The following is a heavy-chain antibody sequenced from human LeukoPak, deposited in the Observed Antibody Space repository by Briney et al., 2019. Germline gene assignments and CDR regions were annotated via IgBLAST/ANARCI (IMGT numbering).Heavy chain of an antibody. J-gene: IGHJ4*02. CDR1: GFTFNTYA. CDR2: ICGSGGCT. CDR3: AKTTVGYSSGRYPGWPADC. D-gene: IGHD6-19*01. V-gene: IGHV3-23*01. Sequence: PGGSLRLSCEASGFTFNTYAIYWVRQAPGKGLGWVSGICGSGGCTYYADSVKGRFTISRDNSKNTVYLQMNSLTADDTAVYYCAKTTVGYSSGRYPGWPADCWGQGTLVTVSS.